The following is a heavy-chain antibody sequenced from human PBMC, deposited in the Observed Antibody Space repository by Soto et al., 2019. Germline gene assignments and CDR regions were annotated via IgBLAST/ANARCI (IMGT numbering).Heavy chain of an antibody. CDR1: GDSISGSPYF. Sequence: PSETLSLTCTVSGDSISGSPYFWGWIRQPPGKRLEWIGSVFYDGYTLYTPSLRSRVTISVDRSKNQFSLKLSSVTAADTAVYYCARLGAYYQSLDPWGPGTLVTVSS. D-gene: IGHD3-22*01. CDR2: VFYDGYT. V-gene: IGHV4-39*07. J-gene: IGHJ5*02. CDR3: ARLGAYYQSLDP.